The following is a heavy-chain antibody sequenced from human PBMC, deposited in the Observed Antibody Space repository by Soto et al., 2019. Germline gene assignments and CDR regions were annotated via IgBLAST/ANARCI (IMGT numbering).Heavy chain of an antibody. V-gene: IGHV3-30*18. Sequence: PWGSLRLSCAASGFTFSSYGMHWVRQAPGKGLAWVAVISYDGSNKYYADSVKGRFTISRDNSKNTLYLQMNRLRDEDTAVYYGAKGESSGWYNYYGMDVWGQGTTFTVSS. CDR2: ISYDGSNK. CDR3: AKGESSGWYNYYGMDV. D-gene: IGHD6-19*01. CDR1: GFTFSSYG. J-gene: IGHJ6*02.